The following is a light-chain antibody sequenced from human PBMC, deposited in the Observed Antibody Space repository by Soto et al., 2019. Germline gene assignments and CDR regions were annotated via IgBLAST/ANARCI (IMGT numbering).Light chain of an antibody. CDR2: DAS. CDR3: HSRA. CDR1: QTISTY. Sequence: DIQMTQSPSPLSASVGDRVTITCRASQTISTYLNWYQQKPGRAPKLLIYDASTLESGVPSRFSGSGSETEFTLTISRLQPDDFATYFCHSRAFGQGTRLEIK. V-gene: IGKV1-5*01. J-gene: IGKJ5*01.